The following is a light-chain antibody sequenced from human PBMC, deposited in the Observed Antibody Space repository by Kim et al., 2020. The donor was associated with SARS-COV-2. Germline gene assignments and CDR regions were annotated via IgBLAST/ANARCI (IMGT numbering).Light chain of an antibody. Sequence: LSPGERAPLSCKASQSLSTSYLAWYRHKAGQPPRLLIYGASNRATGIPDRFSGSGSGTDFTLTISRLEPEDFAVYYCQQYTDPYTFGQGTKVDIK. CDR3: QQYTDPYT. J-gene: IGKJ2*01. CDR1: QSLSTSY. V-gene: IGKV3-20*01. CDR2: GAS.